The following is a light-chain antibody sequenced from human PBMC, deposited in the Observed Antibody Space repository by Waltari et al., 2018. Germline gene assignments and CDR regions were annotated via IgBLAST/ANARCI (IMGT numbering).Light chain of an antibody. J-gene: IGLJ2*01. CDR3: SSYGGRNNLI. V-gene: IGLV2-8*01. CDR1: SSDIGDYNF. Sequence: QSALTQPPSAPGSPGQSVTISSTGTSSDIGDYNFVSCYQQHPGKAPKLMSYEVSKRPSGVPDRFSGSKSGYTASLTVSGLQAEEEAEYYCSSYGGRNNLIFGGGTKLTVL. CDR2: EVS.